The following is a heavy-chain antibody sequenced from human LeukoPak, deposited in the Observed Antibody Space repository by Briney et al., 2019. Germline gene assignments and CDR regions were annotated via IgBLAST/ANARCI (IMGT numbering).Heavy chain of an antibody. CDR1: GYSISSGYY. CDR3: ASQPYYMDV. D-gene: IGHD2-2*01. J-gene: IGHJ6*03. Sequence: SETLSLTCAVSGYSISSGYYWGWIRQPPGKGLEWSGSIYHSGSTYYNPSLKSRVTISVDTSKNQFSLKLSSVTAADTAVYYCASQPYYMDVWGKGTTVTVSS. CDR2: IYHSGST. V-gene: IGHV4-38-2*01.